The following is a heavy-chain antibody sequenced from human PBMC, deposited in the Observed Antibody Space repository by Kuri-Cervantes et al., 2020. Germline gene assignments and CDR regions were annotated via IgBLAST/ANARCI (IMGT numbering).Heavy chain of an antibody. D-gene: IGHD3-10*01. CDR3: AKGGFGERSFDY. V-gene: IGHV4-39*07. J-gene: IGHJ4*02. CDR1: GGSISSSSYY. Sequence: SETLSLTCTVSGGSISSSSYYWGWIRQPPGKGLEWIGSIYYSGSTYYNPSLKSRVTISVDTSKNQFSLKLSSVTAADTALYYCAKGGFGERSFDYWGQGTLVTVSS. CDR2: IYYSGST.